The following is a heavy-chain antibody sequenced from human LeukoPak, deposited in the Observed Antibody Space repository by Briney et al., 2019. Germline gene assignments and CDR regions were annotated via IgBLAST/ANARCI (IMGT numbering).Heavy chain of an antibody. D-gene: IGHD2-15*01. V-gene: IGHV1-46*04. Sequence: ASVKVSCKASGYTFINFYMHWVRQAPGQGLEWMGRIHPSGGSTSYAQKLHGRVTMTSDTSINTLYMELNSLASEDTAVYYCAREGYVSNGYPFFDIWGQGTMVTASS. CDR2: IHPSGGST. CDR3: AREGYVSNGYPFFDI. CDR1: GYTFINFY. J-gene: IGHJ3*02.